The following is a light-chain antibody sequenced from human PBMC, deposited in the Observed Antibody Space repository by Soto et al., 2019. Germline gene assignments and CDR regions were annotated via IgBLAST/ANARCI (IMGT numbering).Light chain of an antibody. CDR2: DAS. CDR1: QRVSRW. V-gene: IGKV1-5*01. J-gene: IGKJ3*01. Sequence: DIQMTQSPSTLSASVGDRVTITCRASQRVSRWLAWYQQKPGKAPKLLIYDASSLESGVPSRFSGSGSGTEFTLTISSLQPDDFASYFCQHYKSYFFTFGSGTKVQIK. CDR3: QHYKSYFFT.